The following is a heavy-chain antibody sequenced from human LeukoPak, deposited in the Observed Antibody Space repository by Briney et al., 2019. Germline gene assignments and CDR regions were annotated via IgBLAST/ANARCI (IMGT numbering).Heavy chain of an antibody. J-gene: IGHJ4*02. V-gene: IGHV4-59*07. CDR3: ARMLGLRGFDY. CDR1: DGFITNYY. D-gene: IGHD1-7*01. Sequence: SDTLSLTCTVSDGFITNYYWSWVRQPPGKGLEFIGYVHYSGTTNYNPSLRSRVTISIDTSKKHFFLKLNSVTAADTAVYYCARMLGLRGFDYWGQGTLVTVSS. CDR2: VHYSGTT.